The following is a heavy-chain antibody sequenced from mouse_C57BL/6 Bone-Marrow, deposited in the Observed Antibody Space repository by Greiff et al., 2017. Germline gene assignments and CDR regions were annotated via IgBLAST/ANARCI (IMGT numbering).Heavy chain of an antibody. CDR3: TAWGDGYFPYWYFDV. CDR1: GFNIKDDY. D-gene: IGHD2-3*01. J-gene: IGHJ1*03. Sequence: EVQLQQSGAELVRPGASVKLSCTASGFNIKDDYMHWVKQRPEQGLEWIGWIDPESGYTEYASKFQGKATITADTSSNTAYLQLSSLTSEDTAVYYCTAWGDGYFPYWYFDVWGTGTTVTVSS. V-gene: IGHV14-4*01. CDR2: IDPESGYT.